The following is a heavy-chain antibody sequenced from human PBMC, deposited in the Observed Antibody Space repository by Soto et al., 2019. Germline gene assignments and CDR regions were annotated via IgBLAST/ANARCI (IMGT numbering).Heavy chain of an antibody. Sequence: QVQLVQSGAEVKKPGASVKVSCKASGYTFTSYDINWVRQATGQGLEWMGWMNPNSGNTGYAQKFQGRVTMTRNNAISTAYMELSSLRSEDPAVYYCARAIHTMVRGGDDYWGQGTLVTVSS. V-gene: IGHV1-8*01. CDR3: ARAIHTMVRGGDDY. CDR2: MNPNSGNT. J-gene: IGHJ4*02. CDR1: GYTFTSYD. D-gene: IGHD3-10*01.